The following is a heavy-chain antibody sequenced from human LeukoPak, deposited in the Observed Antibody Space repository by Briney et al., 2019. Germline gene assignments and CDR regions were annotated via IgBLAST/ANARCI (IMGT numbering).Heavy chain of an antibody. D-gene: IGHD6-13*01. V-gene: IGHV3-74*01. CDR2: INSDGGST. CDR1: GFTLRTYW. CDR3: AREAYSNYAFDI. Sequence: GGSLRLSCAASGFTLRTYWMHWVRQAPGKGLVWVSRINSDGGSTVYADSVKGRFTISRDNSKNTLYLQISSLRAEDTAVYYCAREAYSNYAFDIWGQGTMVTVSS. J-gene: IGHJ3*02.